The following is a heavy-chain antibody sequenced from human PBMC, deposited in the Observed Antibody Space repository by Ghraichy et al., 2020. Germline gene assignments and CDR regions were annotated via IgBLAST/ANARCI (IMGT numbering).Heavy chain of an antibody. J-gene: IGHJ5*02. D-gene: IGHD1/OR15-1a*01. V-gene: IGHV3-74*01. Sequence: GESLNISCAASGFTFSSYWMHWVRQAPGKGLVWVSRINSDGSSTSYADSVKGRFTISRDNAKNTLYLQMNSLRAEDTAVYYCARERSLAGTFGTYNWFDPWGQGTLVTVSS. CDR3: ARERSLAGTFGTYNWFDP. CDR1: GFTFSSYW. CDR2: INSDGSST.